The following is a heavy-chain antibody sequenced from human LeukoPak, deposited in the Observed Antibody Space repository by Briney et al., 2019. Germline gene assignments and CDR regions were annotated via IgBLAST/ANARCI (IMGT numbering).Heavy chain of an antibody. CDR1: GGSFSGYY. CDR2: INHSGST. J-gene: IGHJ5*02. V-gene: IGHV4-34*01. Sequence: SETLSLTCAVYGGSFSGYYWSWIRQPPGKGLEWIGEINHSGSTNYNPSLKSRVTISVDTSKNQFSLKLSSVTAADTAVYYCARALDHSRYCSGGSSYRRRNWFDPWGQGTLVTVSS. CDR3: ARALDHSRYCSGGSSYRRRNWFDP. D-gene: IGHD2-15*01.